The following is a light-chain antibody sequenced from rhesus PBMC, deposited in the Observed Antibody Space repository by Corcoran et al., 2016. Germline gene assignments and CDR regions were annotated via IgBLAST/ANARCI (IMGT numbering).Light chain of an antibody. V-gene: IGLV2-13*03. CDR1: SSDIGGYNR. CDR3: SSYASSSTFI. CDR2: EVS. J-gene: IGLJ1*01. Sequence: QAAPTQSLSVSGSPGQSVTISCTGTSSDIGGYNRVSWYQQHPGKAPKLMIYEVSKRPSGVSDRCSGSKSGNTASLTISGLQAEDEADYDCSSYASSSTFIFGAGTRLTVL.